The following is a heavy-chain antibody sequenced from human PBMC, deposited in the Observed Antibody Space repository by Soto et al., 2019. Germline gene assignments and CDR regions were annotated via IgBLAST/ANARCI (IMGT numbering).Heavy chain of an antibody. V-gene: IGHV1-69*13. D-gene: IGHD3-9*01. CDR3: AGLVTAWLNRAHFVY. CDR2: IIPILATT. J-gene: IGHJ4*02. Sequence: SVKVSCKASGGTFRSYAISWVRQAPGQGLEWMGGIIPILATTDYAQKFQGRVTITADEPTSTIYMELSSLTSEDTAVYYCAGLVTAWLNRAHFVYWGQGTLVTV. CDR1: GGTFRSYA.